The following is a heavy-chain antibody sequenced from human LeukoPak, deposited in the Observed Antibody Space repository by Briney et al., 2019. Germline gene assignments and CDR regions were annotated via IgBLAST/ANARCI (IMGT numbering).Heavy chain of an antibody. J-gene: IGHJ5*02. Sequence: SETLSLTCTVSGGSISSYYWSWIRQPPGKGLEWIGEINHSGSTNYNPSLKSRVTISVDTSKNQFSLKLSSVTAADTAVYYCARGGRYCTNGVCSNWFDPWGQGTLVTVSS. CDR1: GGSISSYY. D-gene: IGHD2-8*01. CDR3: ARGGRYCTNGVCSNWFDP. CDR2: INHSGST. V-gene: IGHV4-34*01.